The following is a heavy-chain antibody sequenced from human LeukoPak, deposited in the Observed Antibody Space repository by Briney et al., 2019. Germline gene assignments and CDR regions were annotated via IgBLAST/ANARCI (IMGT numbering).Heavy chain of an antibody. J-gene: IGHJ4*02. CDR2: IRSKTDGGTT. CDR3: TTDYYCSTTSCYVD. D-gene: IGHD2-2*01. CDR1: GFTFSNAW. V-gene: IGHV3-15*01. Sequence: GGSLRLSCAASGFTFSNAWMSCVRQAPGKGLEWVGRIRSKTDGGTTDYPAPVKGRFIISRDDSRNTLYLQMNSLKTEDTAMYYCTTDYYCSTTSCYVDWGQGTVVTVSS.